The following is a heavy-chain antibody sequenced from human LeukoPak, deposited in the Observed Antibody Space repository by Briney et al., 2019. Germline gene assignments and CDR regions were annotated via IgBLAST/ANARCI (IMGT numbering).Heavy chain of an antibody. V-gene: IGHV4-59*08. CDR1: GGSIRSYY. CDR2: IYHSGST. Sequence: SETLSLTCIVSGGSIRSYYWSWIRQPAGKGLEWIGEIYHSGSTNYNPSLKSRVTISVDKSKTQFSLKLSSVTAADTAVYYCVRIGYSGSYWVDYWGQGTLVTVSS. J-gene: IGHJ4*02. CDR3: VRIGYSGSYWVDY. D-gene: IGHD1-26*01.